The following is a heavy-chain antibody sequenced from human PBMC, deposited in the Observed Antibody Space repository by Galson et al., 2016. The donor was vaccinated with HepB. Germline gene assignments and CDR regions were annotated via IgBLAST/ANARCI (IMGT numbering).Heavy chain of an antibody. V-gene: IGHV1-2*02. CDR1: GYIFTAYY. J-gene: IGHJ3*02. Sequence: SVKVSCKAAGYIFTAYYLHWVRQAPGQGLEWMGWINPHSGDTNYAQKSQGRVTMTRDTSVSTAYMDVSSLRSDDTAVYYCARINHGSASAFDIWGQGTMVTASS. CDR2: INPHSGDT. CDR3: ARINHGSASAFDI. D-gene: IGHD1-14*01.